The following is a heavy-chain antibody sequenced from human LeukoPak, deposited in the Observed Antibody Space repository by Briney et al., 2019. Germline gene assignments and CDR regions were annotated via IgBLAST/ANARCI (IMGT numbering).Heavy chain of an antibody. CDR3: ARDLGGNDAFDI. D-gene: IGHD4-23*01. V-gene: IGHV3-30*03. CDR1: GFTFSTYG. CDR2: ISYDGSNK. Sequence: GRSLRLSCAASGFTFSTYGMHWVRQAPGKGLEWVAVISYDGSNKYYADSVKGRFTISRDNSKNTLYLQMNSLRAEDTAVYYCARDLGGNDAFDIWGQGTMVTVSS. J-gene: IGHJ3*02.